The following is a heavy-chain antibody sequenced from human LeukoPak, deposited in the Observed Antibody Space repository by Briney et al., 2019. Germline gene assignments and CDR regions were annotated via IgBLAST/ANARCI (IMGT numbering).Heavy chain of an antibody. J-gene: IGHJ4*02. CDR3: ARDYPPVPAAAYFDY. Sequence: GGSLRLSCAASGFTFSSYWMSWVRQAPGKGLEWVANIKQDGSEKYYVDSVKGRFTISRDNAKNSLYLQMNSLRAEDTAVYYCARDYPPVPAAAYFDYWGQGTLVTVFS. CDR2: IKQDGSEK. V-gene: IGHV3-7*01. CDR1: GFTFSSYW. D-gene: IGHD2-2*01.